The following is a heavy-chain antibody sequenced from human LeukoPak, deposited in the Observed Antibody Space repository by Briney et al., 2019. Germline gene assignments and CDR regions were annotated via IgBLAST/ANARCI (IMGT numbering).Heavy chain of an antibody. CDR2: IISDGSSA. J-gene: IGHJ4*02. CDR1: GFTFKDYW. D-gene: IGHD4-11*01. V-gene: IGHV3-74*01. Sequence: GGSLRLSCAASGFTFKDYWMHWVRQVPGKGLVWVARIISDGSSASYADSVKGRFTTSRDNAKNTLYLQMNSPRAEDTAVYYCVRDSNYHPDCWGQGTLVTVSS. CDR3: VRDSNYHPDC.